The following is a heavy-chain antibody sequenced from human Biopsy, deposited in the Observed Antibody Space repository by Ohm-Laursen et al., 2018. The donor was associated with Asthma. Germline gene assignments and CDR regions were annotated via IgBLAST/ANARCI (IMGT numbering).Heavy chain of an antibody. Sequence: SLRLSCAASGFSFSNYGMHWVRQAPGKGLDWVAVISFDGTNRNYTDSVKGRFTISRDNSRNTLHLEMNSLRAEDTAVYFCAKEVFPGWELRRGPDSWSQGTLVTVSS. J-gene: IGHJ4*02. CDR2: ISFDGTNR. CDR3: AKEVFPGWELRRGPDS. D-gene: IGHD1-26*01. V-gene: IGHV3-30*18. CDR1: GFSFSNYG.